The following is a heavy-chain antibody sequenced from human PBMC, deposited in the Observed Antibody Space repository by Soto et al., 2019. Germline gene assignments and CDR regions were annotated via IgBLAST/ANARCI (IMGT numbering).Heavy chain of an antibody. D-gene: IGHD3-22*01. V-gene: IGHV3-30*18. CDR3: AKGGPYDSSGLFDY. CDR2: ISYDGSNK. CDR1: GFTFSSYG. J-gene: IGHJ4*02. Sequence: QVQLVESGGGVVQPGRSLRLSCAASGFTFSSYGMHWVRQAPGKGLEWVAVISYDGSNKYYADSVKGRFTISRDNSKKTLYLQMNSLRAEDTAVYYCAKGGPYDSSGLFDYWGQGTLVTVSS.